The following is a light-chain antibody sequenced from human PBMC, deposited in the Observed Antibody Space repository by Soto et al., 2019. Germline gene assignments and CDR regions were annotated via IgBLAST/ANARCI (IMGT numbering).Light chain of an antibody. J-gene: IGLJ7*01. CDR3: AALDYTLDAQV. CDR2: RNN. Sequence: QSVLTKSPSAPGTPGHRVTIYCHGSRSNIGRNFADWYPHDPGTAQRPLIQRNNEQPSGVPDRFSGSKSGTSVSLHISGLRCEDEATYYCAALDYTLDAQVFCGVTQPTVL. CDR1: RSNIGRNF. V-gene: IGLV1-47*01.